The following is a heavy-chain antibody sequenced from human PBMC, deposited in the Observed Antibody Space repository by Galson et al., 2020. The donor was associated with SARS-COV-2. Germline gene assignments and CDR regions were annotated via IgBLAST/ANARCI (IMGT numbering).Heavy chain of an antibody. J-gene: IGHJ4*02. CDR1: GYSFNTDW. CDR2: IYPGDSDN. D-gene: IGHD3-22*01. CDR3: ARSLNHDYDSNRNPFFDF. Sequence: GESLKIYCKAPGYSFNTDWIGWVRQMPGNSLEWMGIIYPGDSDNRYSPSFQGLVTLPADKSIRTAYLQWNSLKASYTAMYYCARSLNHDYDSNRNPFFDFWGQGTQLTVSS. V-gene: IGHV5-51*01.